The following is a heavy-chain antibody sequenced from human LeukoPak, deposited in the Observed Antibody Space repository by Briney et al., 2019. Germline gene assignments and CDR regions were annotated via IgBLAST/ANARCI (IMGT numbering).Heavy chain of an antibody. D-gene: IGHD2/OR15-2a*01. V-gene: IGHV3-21*01. CDR1: GFTFSSYS. Sequence: PGGSLRLSCAATGFTFSSYSMNWVRQAPGKGLEWVSSISSSSRYIYYADSVKGRFTISRDNAKNSLYLQMNSLRAEDTDTAVYYCARSSRSGTTSGTYGYFDLWGRGTLVTVSS. CDR2: ISSSSRYI. J-gene: IGHJ2*01. CDR3: ARSSRSGTTSGTYGYFDL.